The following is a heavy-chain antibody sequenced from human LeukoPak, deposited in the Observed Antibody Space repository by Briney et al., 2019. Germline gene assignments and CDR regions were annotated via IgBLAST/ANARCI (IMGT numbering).Heavy chain of an antibody. CDR1: GGSISSSNW. CDR2: IYQSGST. V-gene: IGHV4-4*02. Sequence: SETLSLTCAVSGGSISSSNWWSWVRQPPGKGLEWIGEIYQSGSTNYNPSLKSLVTISVDKPKNQFSLKLSSVTAADTAVYYCAMEPYDRLVAVGWGQGTLVTVSS. CDR3: AMEPYDRLVAVG. J-gene: IGHJ4*02. D-gene: IGHD3-22*01.